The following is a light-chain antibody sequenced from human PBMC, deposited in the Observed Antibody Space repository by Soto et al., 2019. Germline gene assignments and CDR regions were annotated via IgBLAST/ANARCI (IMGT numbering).Light chain of an antibody. CDR1: QDIRSH. V-gene: IGKV3-15*01. CDR2: DAS. Sequence: ENVLTQSPGTLSLSPGERVTLSCRASQDIRSHLAWYQQKSGQAPRLLIFDASSRATGIPARFSGSGSGTEFTLTISSLQSEDFAVYYCQQYNNWPTFGQGTKVDIK. J-gene: IGKJ1*01. CDR3: QQYNNWPT.